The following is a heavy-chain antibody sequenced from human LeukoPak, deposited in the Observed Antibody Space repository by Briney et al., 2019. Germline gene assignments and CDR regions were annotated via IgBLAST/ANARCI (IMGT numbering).Heavy chain of an antibody. Sequence: SETLSLTCAVYGGSFSGYYWSWIRQPPGKGLEWIGEINHSGSTNYNPSLKSRVTISVDTSKNQFSLKLSSVTAADTAVYYCARSTGTLYYYYYYMDVWGKGTTVTVSS. D-gene: IGHD1-1*01. CDR1: GGSFSGYY. J-gene: IGHJ6*03. V-gene: IGHV4-34*01. CDR2: INHSGST. CDR3: ARSTGTLYYYYYYMDV.